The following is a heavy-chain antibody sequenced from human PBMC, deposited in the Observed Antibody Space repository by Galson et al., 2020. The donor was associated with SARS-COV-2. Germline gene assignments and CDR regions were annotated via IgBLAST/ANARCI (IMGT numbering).Heavy chain of an antibody. CDR1: GGSISSGGYS. D-gene: IGHD2-2*01. CDR3: ARGGESVVVPAAIHP. V-gene: IGHV4-30-2*01. J-gene: IGHJ5*02. Sequence: SETLSLTCAVSGGSISSGGYSWSWIRQPPGKGLEWIGYIYHSGSTYYNPSLKSRVTISVDRSKNQFSLKLSSVTAADTAVYYCARGGESVVVPAAIHPWGQGTLVTVSS. CDR2: IYHSGST.